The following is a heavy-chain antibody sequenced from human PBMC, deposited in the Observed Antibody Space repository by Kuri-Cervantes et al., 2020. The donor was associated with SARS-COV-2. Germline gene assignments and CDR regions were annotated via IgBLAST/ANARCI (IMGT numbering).Heavy chain of an antibody. CDR1: GFTFSSYE. D-gene: IGHD3-3*01. CDR2: ISSSGSTI. J-gene: IGHJ5*02. CDR3: ARGPPGYDFWSGYPNWFDP. V-gene: IGHV3-48*03. Sequence: LSLTCAASGFTFSSYEMNWVRQAPGKGLEWVSYISSSGSTIYYADSVKGRFTISRDNAKNSLYLQMNSLRAEDTAVYYCARGPPGYDFWSGYPNWFDPWGQGTLVTVSS.